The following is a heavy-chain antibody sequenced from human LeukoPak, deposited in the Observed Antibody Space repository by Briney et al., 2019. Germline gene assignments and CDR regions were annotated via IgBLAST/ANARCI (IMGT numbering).Heavy chain of an antibody. Sequence: SETLSLTCTVSGGSISSGGYYWSWIRQHPGKGLEWIGYIYYSGSTYYTPSLKDRVTISVATSKNQFSLRLSSVTAVDTAVYYCARGGGGYSWYFDLWGRGTLVTVSS. CDR2: IYYSGST. V-gene: IGHV4-31*03. CDR1: GGSISSGGYY. CDR3: ARGGGGYSWYFDL. D-gene: IGHD5-12*01. J-gene: IGHJ2*01.